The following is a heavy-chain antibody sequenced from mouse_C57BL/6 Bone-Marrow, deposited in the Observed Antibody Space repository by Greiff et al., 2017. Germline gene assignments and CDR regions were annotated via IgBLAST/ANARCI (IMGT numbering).Heavy chain of an antibody. Sequence: EVKLVESGGGLVQSGRSLRLSCATSGFTFSDFYMEWVRQAPGKGLEWIAASRNKANDYTTEYSASVKGRFIVSRDTSQSILYLQMNALRAEDTAIYCCARDDGYYAMDDWGQGTSVTVSS. CDR2: SRNKANDYTT. CDR3: ARDDGYYAMDD. J-gene: IGHJ4*01. CDR1: GFTFSDFY. V-gene: IGHV7-1*01.